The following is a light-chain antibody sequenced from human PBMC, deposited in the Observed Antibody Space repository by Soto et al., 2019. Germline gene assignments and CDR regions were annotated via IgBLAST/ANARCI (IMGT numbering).Light chain of an antibody. Sequence: EIVLTQSPATLSLSPGERATLSCRASQSVSSYLAWYQQKPGQAPRLLIYDASNSATGIPARFSGSGSGTDFSLTISSLEPEDFAVYYCRQRSNWPPLTFGGGTKVEIK. CDR1: QSVSSY. CDR2: DAS. J-gene: IGKJ4*01. CDR3: RQRSNWPPLT. V-gene: IGKV3-11*01.